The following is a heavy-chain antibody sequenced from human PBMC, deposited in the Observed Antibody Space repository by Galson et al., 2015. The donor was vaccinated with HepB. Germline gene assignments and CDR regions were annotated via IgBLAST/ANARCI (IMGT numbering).Heavy chain of an antibody. J-gene: IGHJ3*02. CDR3: ARGLSYYYDSSGYLI. CDR1: GYTFTSYD. CDR2: MNPNSGNT. Sequence: SVKVSCKASGYTFTSYDINWVRQATGQGLEWMGWMNPNSGNTGYAQKFQGRVTMTRNTSISTAYMELSSLRSEDTAVYYCARGLSYYYDSSGYLIWGQGTMVTVSS. D-gene: IGHD3-22*01. V-gene: IGHV1-8*01.